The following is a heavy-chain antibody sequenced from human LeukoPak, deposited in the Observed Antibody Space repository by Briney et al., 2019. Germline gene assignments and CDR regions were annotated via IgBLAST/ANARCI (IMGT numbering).Heavy chain of an antibody. J-gene: IGHJ4*02. CDR1: GFSFSSYA. D-gene: IGHD3-16*01. CDR2: ISGNGGST. CDR3: AKVGALGYYFDY. Sequence: GGSLRLSCADSGFSFSSYAMTWVRQAPGKGLEWVSSISGNGGSTCYADSVKGRFTISRDNSRNTLYLQMNSLRAEDTAVYFCAKVGALGYYFDYRGQGTLVTVSS. V-gene: IGHV3-23*01.